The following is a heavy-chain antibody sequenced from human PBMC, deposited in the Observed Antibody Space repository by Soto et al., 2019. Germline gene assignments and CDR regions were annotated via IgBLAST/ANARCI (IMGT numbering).Heavy chain of an antibody. J-gene: IGHJ4*02. CDR3: ARQRITGPPYFDY. D-gene: IGHD1-20*01. CDR1: GGSISSSSYY. CDR2: IYYSGST. Sequence: QLQLQESGPGLVKPSETLSLTCTVSGGSISSSSYYWGWIRQPPGKGLECIGSIYYSGSTYYNPSLSSRVTIPVDTSKNQFSLKLSSVTAADTAVYYCARQRITGPPYFDYWGQGTLVTVSS. V-gene: IGHV4-39*01.